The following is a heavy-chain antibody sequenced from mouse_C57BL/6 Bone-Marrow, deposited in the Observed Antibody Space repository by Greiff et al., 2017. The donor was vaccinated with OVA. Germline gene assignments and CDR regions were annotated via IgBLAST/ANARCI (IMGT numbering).Heavy chain of an antibody. CDR2: ISSGSSTI. J-gene: IGHJ4*01. Sequence: EVKLQESGGGLVKPGGSLKLSCAASGFTFSDYGMHWVRQAPEKGLEWVAYISSGSSTIYYADTVKGRFTISRDNAKNTLFLQMTRLRAEDTAMYYCARPRRHYAMGYWGQGTSVTVST. CDR3: ARPRRHYAMGY. V-gene: IGHV5-17*01. CDR1: GFTFSDYG.